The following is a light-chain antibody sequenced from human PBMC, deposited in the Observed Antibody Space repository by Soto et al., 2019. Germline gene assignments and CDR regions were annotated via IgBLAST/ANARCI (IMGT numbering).Light chain of an antibody. Sequence: DIQLTQSPSSLSASVGDRVAITCRASQGIDNHLAWYQQKPGKGPDLIIYAATTLQSGVPSRFIGSRSGAHFTLTISSLQPEDVATYYCQSYNTAPEWTFGQGTKVEIK. CDR1: QGIDNH. CDR2: AAT. CDR3: QSYNTAPEWT. V-gene: IGKV1-27*01. J-gene: IGKJ1*01.